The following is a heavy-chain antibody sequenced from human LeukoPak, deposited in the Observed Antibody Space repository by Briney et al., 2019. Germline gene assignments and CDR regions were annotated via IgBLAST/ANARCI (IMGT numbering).Heavy chain of an antibody. CDR2: INPHSGDT. D-gene: IGHD6-19*01. Sequence: ASVKVSCKASGYTFTDYYFHWMRQAPGQGLEWMGWINPHSGDTNYAQTFQGRVTMTRDTSISTVYMELSRLTSDDTAVFYCAKTGRSGWYYHFDYWGQGTLVTVSS. J-gene: IGHJ4*02. CDR1: GYTFTDYY. V-gene: IGHV1-2*02. CDR3: AKTGRSGWYYHFDY.